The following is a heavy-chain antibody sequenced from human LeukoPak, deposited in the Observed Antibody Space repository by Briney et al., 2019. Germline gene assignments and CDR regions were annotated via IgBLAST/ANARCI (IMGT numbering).Heavy chain of an antibody. Sequence: GESLKISCKGSGYSFTNYLIAWVRQMPGKGLEWMWIINPGDSDTRYSPSFQGQVTISADKSITTAYLHWSSLRPSDTAMYYCARSLAWASRGYATGGFDYWGQGSLVTVSS. CDR1: GYSFTNYL. J-gene: IGHJ4*02. D-gene: IGHD5-12*01. CDR2: INPGDSDT. V-gene: IGHV5-51*01. CDR3: ARSLAWASRGYATGGFDY.